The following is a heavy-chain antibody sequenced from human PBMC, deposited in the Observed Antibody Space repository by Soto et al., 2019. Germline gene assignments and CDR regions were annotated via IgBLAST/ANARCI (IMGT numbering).Heavy chain of an antibody. CDR3: AKGDDYYGSGSYQWEGWFDP. D-gene: IGHD3-10*01. V-gene: IGHV3-23*01. CDR1: GFTFSSYA. CDR2: ISGSGGST. Sequence: GGSLRLSCAASGFTFSSYAMSWVRQAPGKGLEWVSAISGSGGSTYYADSVKGRFTISRDNSKNTLYLQMNSLRAEDTAVYYCAKGDDYYGSGSYQWEGWFDPWGQGTLVTVSS. J-gene: IGHJ5*02.